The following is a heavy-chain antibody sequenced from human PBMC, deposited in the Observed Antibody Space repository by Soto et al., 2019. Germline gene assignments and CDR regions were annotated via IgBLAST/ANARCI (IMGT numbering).Heavy chain of an antibody. Sequence: QLQLQESGSGLVKPSQTLSLTCAVSGGSISSGGYSWSWIRQPPGKGLEWIGYIYHSGSTYYNPSLTRRVTVSVDRAENQFCLKLSSVTAADTAGYYCDSGGGLRLGELSYFDYWGQGTLVTVSS. J-gene: IGHJ4*02. D-gene: IGHD3-16*02. CDR3: DSGGGLRLGELSYFDY. CDR2: IYHSGST. V-gene: IGHV4-30-2*01. CDR1: GGSISSGGYS.